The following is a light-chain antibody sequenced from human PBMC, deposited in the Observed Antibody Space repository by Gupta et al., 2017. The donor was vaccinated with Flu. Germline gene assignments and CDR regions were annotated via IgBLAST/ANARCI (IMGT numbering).Light chain of an antibody. CDR2: EVSNEVI. CDR3: SSYTTGGPRV. J-gene: IGLJ3*02. CDR1: SSDVGVYNY. Sequence: QSALTQPASVSGSPGQSITLSCTGTSSDVGVYNYVSWYQQHPGRAPNLIIDEVSNEVINGPAGISNRFSGSKSGNTASLTISGLQAEDEADYYCSSYTTGGPRVFGGGTKMT. V-gene: IGLV2-14*01.